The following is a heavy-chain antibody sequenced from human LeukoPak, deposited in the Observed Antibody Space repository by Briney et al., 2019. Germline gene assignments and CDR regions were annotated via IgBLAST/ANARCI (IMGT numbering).Heavy chain of an antibody. J-gene: IGHJ3*01. Sequence: AGGSLILSCAALGFTFSDYGVHWVRQAPGKGLEWVAVIWYDGSDRYYADSVKGRFTISRDNSKRTLYLQMNSLRAEDTAVYYCARAPGTGHDGFDFWGQGTTVTVYS. CDR2: IWYDGSDR. D-gene: IGHD2-8*02. CDR3: ARAPGTGHDGFDF. V-gene: IGHV3-33*01. CDR1: GFTFSDYG.